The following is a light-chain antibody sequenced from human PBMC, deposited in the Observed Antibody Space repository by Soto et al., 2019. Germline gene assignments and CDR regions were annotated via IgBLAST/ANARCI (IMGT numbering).Light chain of an antibody. Sequence: QSVLTQPPSASGTPGQRVTISCSGSDSNSGSNYVYWYQQFPGTAPKLLIYSNIQRPSGVPARFSDSKSGTTAYLAISGLRSEDEADYYCAAWDNSLNGRVFGGGTKLTVL. CDR3: AAWDNSLNGRV. CDR1: DSNSGSNY. V-gene: IGLV1-47*02. J-gene: IGLJ3*02. CDR2: SNI.